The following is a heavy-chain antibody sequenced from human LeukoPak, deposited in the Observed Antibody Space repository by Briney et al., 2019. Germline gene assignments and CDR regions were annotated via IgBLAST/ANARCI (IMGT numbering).Heavy chain of an antibody. CDR3: ATLVNYWSFDY. V-gene: IGHV3-48*03. Sequence: PGGSLRLSCAASGFTFSSYEMNWVRQAPGKGLEWVSYISSSGSTIYYADSVKGRFTISRDNAKNSLYLQMNSLRAEDTAVYYCATLVNYWSFDYWGQETLVTVSS. CDR2: ISSSGSTI. D-gene: IGHD1-1*01. J-gene: IGHJ4*02. CDR1: GFTFSSYE.